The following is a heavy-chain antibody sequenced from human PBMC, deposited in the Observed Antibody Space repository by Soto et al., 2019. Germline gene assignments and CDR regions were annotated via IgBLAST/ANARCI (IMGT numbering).Heavy chain of an antibody. CDR1: GGTFSSYA. Sequence: QVQLVQSGAEVKKPGSSVQVSCKASGGTFSSYAISWVRQAPGQGLEWMGGIIPIFGTANYAQKFQGRVTITADKSTSTAYMELSSLRSEDTAVYYCARAEYCSSTSCYTYYGMDVWGQGTTVTVSS. V-gene: IGHV1-69*06. J-gene: IGHJ6*02. D-gene: IGHD2-2*02. CDR3: ARAEYCSSTSCYTYYGMDV. CDR2: IIPIFGTA.